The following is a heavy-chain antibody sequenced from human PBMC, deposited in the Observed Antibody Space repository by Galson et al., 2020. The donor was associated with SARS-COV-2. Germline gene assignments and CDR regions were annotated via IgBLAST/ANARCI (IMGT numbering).Heavy chain of an antibody. V-gene: IGHV3-7*01. CDR2: IKQDGSEI. J-gene: IGHJ4*02. CDR1: GFIFSNYW. Sequence: GGSLRLSCAASGFIFSNYWLSWVRQAPGKGLERVANIKQDGSEIHSVDSVKGRFTMSRDNAKNSVYLQINSLRAEDTAVFYCARIGYSSSSFDFWGQGTLVTVSS. CDR3: ARIGYSSSSFDF. D-gene: IGHD2-2*01.